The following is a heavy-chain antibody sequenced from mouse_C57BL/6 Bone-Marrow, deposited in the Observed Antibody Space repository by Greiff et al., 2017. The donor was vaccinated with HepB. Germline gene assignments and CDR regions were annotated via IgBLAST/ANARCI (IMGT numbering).Heavy chain of an antibody. CDR1: GFNIKNTY. V-gene: IGHV14-3*01. D-gene: IGHD1-1*01. CDR2: IDPANGNT. CDR3: ARGSITTVVATKYFDV. J-gene: IGHJ1*03. Sequence: VQLQQSVAELVRPGASVKLSCTPSGFNIKNTYMHWVKQRPEQGLEWIGRIDPANGNTKYAPKFQGKATITADTSSNTAYLQLSSLTSEDTAIYYCARGSITTVVATKYFDVWGTGTTVTVSS.